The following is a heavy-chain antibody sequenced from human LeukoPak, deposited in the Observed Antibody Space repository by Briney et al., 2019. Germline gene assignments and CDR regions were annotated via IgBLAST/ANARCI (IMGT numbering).Heavy chain of an antibody. CDR2: IYNSGST. J-gene: IGHJ3*01. CDR3: ARSRRRFGDETFDV. Sequence: SETLSLTCTVSGGSISSYYWSWIRQPPGKGLEWIGYIYNSGSTNYNPSLKSRVTISVDTSKNQFSLKMSSVTAADTAVYYCARSRRRFGDETFDVWGQGTMVTVSS. D-gene: IGHD3-10*01. CDR1: GGSISSYY. V-gene: IGHV4-59*01.